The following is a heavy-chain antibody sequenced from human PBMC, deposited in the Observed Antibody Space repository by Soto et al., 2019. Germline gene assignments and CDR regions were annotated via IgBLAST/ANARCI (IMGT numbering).Heavy chain of an antibody. V-gene: IGHV3-7*03. CDR2: IKQDGSEK. D-gene: IGHD1-26*01. CDR1: GFTFSSYW. J-gene: IGHJ5*02. Sequence: GGSLRLSCAASGFTFSSYWMSWVRQAPGKGLEWVANIKQDGSEKYYVDSVKGRFTISRDNAKNSLYLQMNSLRAEDTAVYYCARAGQYSGSYNWFDPWGQGTLVTVSS. CDR3: ARAGQYSGSYNWFDP.